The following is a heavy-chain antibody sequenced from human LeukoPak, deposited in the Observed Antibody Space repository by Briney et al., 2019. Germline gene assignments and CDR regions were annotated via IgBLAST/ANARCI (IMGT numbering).Heavy chain of an antibody. V-gene: IGHV3-33*01. CDR3: ARERSGSSWYKFYYYYGMDV. D-gene: IGHD6-13*01. CDR1: GFPFSSYG. Sequence: GRSLRLSCVASGFPFSSYGMHWVRQAPGKGLEWVAVIWYDGSNKYYADSVKGRFTISRDNSKNTLYLQMNSLRAEDTAVYYCARERSGSSWYKFYYYYGMDVWGQGTTVTVSS. CDR2: IWYDGSNK. J-gene: IGHJ6*02.